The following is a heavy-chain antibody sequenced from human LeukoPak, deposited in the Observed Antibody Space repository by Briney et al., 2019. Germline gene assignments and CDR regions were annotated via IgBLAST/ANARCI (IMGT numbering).Heavy chain of an antibody. CDR3: VRVSPLTFYYYMDV. Sequence: GGSLRLSCAASGFSFSNYAMSWVRQAPGKGLEWVSSISRGSTKITYADSVKGRFTISRDNAKNSLYLQMNSLRVEDTAVYYCVRVSPLTFYYYMDVWGKGTTVTVSS. D-gene: IGHD2/OR15-2a*01. V-gene: IGHV3-21*01. CDR1: GFSFSNYA. J-gene: IGHJ6*03. CDR2: ISRGSTKI.